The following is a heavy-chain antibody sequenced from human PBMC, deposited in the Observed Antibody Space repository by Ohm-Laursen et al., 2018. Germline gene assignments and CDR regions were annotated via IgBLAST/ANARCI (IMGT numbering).Heavy chain of an antibody. CDR2: ISANGVTT. CDR3: ARAKYSSGWFTTGFDS. D-gene: IGHD6-19*01. CDR1: GFTFSSYA. V-gene: IGHV3-23*01. Sequence: GSLRLSCAASGFTFSSYAMSWVRQPPGKGLEWVSTISANGVTTWYADSVKGRFTISRDNPETTVFLQLNSLRVDDTAVYYCARAKYSSGWFTTGFDSWGQGTLVTVSS. J-gene: IGHJ5*01.